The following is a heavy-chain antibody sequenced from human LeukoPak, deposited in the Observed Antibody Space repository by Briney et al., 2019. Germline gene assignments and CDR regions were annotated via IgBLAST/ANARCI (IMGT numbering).Heavy chain of an antibody. CDR2: IDTSGTT. J-gene: IGHJ4*02. V-gene: IGHV4-4*09. D-gene: IGHD2-2*02. CDR3: ARSPIIVVVPAAISGYFDY. Sequence: PSETLSLTCSVCGASVTAYHWTWIRQPPGKGLEWIGYIDTSGTTNYIPSLKSRAFISVDTSKNQFSLKLSSVTAADTAVYYCARSPIIVVVPAAISGYFDYWGQGTLVTVSS. CDR1: GASVTAYH.